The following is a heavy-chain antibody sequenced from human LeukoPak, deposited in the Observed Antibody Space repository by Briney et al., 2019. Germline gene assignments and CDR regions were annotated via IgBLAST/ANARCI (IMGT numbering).Heavy chain of an antibody. CDR2: ITSSGSTI. CDR1: GFTFSSYT. V-gene: IGHV3-48*03. J-gene: IGHJ4*02. CDR3: ARDSTRSRVRGVLFDY. Sequence: SGGSLRLSCAASGFTFSSYTMNWVRQAPGRGLGWVSSITSSGSTIYYADSVKGRFTISRDNAKNSLYLQMNSLRAEDTAVYYCARDSTRSRVRGVLFDYWGQGTLVTVSS. D-gene: IGHD3-10*01.